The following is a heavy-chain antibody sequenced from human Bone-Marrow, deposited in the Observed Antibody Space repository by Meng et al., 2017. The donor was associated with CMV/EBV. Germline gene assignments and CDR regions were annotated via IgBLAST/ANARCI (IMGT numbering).Heavy chain of an antibody. CDR3: ARAGSGSPRFDP. CDR2: IIPIFGTA. CDR1: GGTFSSYT. J-gene: IGHJ5*02. V-gene: IGHV1-69*05. D-gene: IGHD1-26*01. Sequence: SVKVSCKASGGTFSSYTISWVRQAPGQGLEWMGGIIPIFGTANYAQKFQGRVTITTDESTSTAYMELSSLRSEDTAVYYCARAGSGSPRFDPWGQGTLVTVSS.